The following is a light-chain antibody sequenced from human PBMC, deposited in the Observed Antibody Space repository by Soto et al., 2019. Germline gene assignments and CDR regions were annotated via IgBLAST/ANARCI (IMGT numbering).Light chain of an antibody. V-gene: IGLV2-11*01. CDR1: SSDVGGYNF. J-gene: IGLJ3*02. CDR3: CSYAGSYTIWV. Sequence: QSALTQPRSVSGSPGQSVAISCTGTSSDVGGYNFVSWYQQHPGKAPKLIIYDVSKRPSGVPDRFSGSKSGNTASLTLSGLQDEDEADYYCCSYAGSYTIWVFGGGTKVTVL. CDR2: DVS.